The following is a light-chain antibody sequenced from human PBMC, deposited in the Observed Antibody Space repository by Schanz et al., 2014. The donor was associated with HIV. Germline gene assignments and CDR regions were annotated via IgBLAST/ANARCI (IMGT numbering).Light chain of an antibody. CDR3: LLCYGGTWV. Sequence: QAVVTQEPSLTVSPGGTVTLTCASSTGAVTSGYYPNWFQQKPGQAPRALIYSTVNKHSWTPARFSGSLLGGKAALTLSGVQPEDEAEYYCLLCYGGTWVFGGGAKLTVL. V-gene: IGLV7-43*01. J-gene: IGLJ3*02. CDR2: STV. CDR1: TGAVTSGYY.